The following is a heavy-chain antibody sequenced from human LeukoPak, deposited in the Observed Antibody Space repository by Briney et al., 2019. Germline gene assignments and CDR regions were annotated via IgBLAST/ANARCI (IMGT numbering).Heavy chain of an antibody. D-gene: IGHD3-16*01. Sequence: SETLSLTCTVSGGSISSYYWSWIRPPPGKGLEWIGYIYYSGSTNYNPSLKSRVTISVDTSKNQFSLKLSSVTAADTAVYYCARDRGPWGITYYGMDVWGQGTTVTVSS. V-gene: IGHV4-59*01. J-gene: IGHJ6*02. CDR1: GGSISSYY. CDR3: ARDRGPWGITYYGMDV. CDR2: IYYSGST.